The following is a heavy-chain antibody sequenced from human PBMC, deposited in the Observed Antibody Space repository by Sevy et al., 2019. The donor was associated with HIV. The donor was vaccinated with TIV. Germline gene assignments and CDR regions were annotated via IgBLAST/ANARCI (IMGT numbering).Heavy chain of an antibody. J-gene: IGHJ3*02. D-gene: IGHD1-26*01. CDR3: VKAGSYYAAFDI. Sequence: GGSLRLSCSASGFTFSSYTMHWVRQAPGKGLEYVSAISSNGGSTYYADSVKGRFTISRDNSKNTLYLQMSSLRAEDTAVYYCVKAGSYYAAFDIWGQGTMVTVSS. V-gene: IGHV3-64D*06. CDR1: GFTFSSYT. CDR2: ISSNGGST.